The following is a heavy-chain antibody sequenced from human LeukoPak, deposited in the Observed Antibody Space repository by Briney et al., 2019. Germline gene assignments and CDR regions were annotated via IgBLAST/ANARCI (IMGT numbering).Heavy chain of an antibody. CDR2: INSDGSST. J-gene: IGHJ4*02. CDR3: AAMVVTMEAFDY. Sequence: PGGSLRLSCPASGFTFSSYWMNGVRQAPGRGLVWVSRINSDGSSTRYADSVKGRFTISRDNAKNRLYLQMNSLRAEDTAVYYCAAMVVTMEAFDYWGQGTLVTVSS. D-gene: IGHD2-21*02. V-gene: IGHV3-74*01. CDR1: GFTFSSYW.